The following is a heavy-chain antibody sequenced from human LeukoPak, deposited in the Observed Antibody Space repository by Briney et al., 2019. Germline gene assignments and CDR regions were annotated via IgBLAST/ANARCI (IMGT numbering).Heavy chain of an antibody. CDR1: GGSISSYY. D-gene: IGHD3-10*01. V-gene: IGHV4-59*01. CDR3: ARGTAMVRGVVGYYYGMDV. J-gene: IGHJ6*04. Sequence: SETLSLTCTVSGGSISSYYWSWIRQPPGKGLEWIGYNYYSGSTNYNPSLKSRVTISVDTSKNQFSLKLSSVTAADTAVYYCARGTAMVRGVVGYYYGMDVWGKGTTVTVSS. CDR2: NYYSGST.